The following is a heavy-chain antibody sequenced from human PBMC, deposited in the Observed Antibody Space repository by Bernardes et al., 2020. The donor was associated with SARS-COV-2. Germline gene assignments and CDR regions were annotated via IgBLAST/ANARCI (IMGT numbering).Heavy chain of an antibody. CDR1: GFSFDSYG. CDR3: AREWCERCSGTYASDV. CDR2: IWSDGTNK. J-gene: IGHJ3*01. D-gene: IGHD2-8*01. Sequence: GGSLRLSCAASGFSFDSYGMHWVRQAPGKGLEWVAVIWSDGTNKYYVDSVKGRFTISRDNSKNMLYLLMNGLRAEDTAVYYCAREWCERCSGTYASDVWGQGTLVTGSS. V-gene: IGHV3-33*08.